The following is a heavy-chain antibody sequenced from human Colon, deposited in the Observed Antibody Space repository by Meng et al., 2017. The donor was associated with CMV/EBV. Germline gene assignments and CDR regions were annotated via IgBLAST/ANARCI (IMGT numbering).Heavy chain of an antibody. J-gene: IGHJ4*02. CDR2: INSAGSR. CDR3: ARGDCSSTSCYYFDY. CDR1: GFTFSTYW. V-gene: IGHV3-74*01. Sequence: GESLKISFAVSGFTFSTYWMHWVRQTPGKGLVGVSRINSAGSRAYADSVKGRFTISRDNAKNTLYLQMNRLRADDTAVYYCARGDCSSTSCYYFDYWGQGALVTVSS. D-gene: IGHD2-2*01.